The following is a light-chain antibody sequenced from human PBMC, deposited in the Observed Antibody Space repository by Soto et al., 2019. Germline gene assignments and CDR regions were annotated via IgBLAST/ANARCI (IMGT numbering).Light chain of an antibody. Sequence: EIVLTQSPGTLSLSPGSRATLSCRASQSVSSNYFAWYQLKNGQAPRLLIYGVSSRATGIPDRFSGSGYGTDFNLTISRLETEDFAVYYCEQYGSSPRTFGQGTKVDIK. CDR3: EQYGSSPRT. J-gene: IGKJ1*01. CDR2: GVS. CDR1: QSVSSNY. V-gene: IGKV3-20*01.